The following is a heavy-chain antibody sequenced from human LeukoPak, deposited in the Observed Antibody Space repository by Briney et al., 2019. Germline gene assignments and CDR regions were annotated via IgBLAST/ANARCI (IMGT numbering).Heavy chain of an antibody. CDR1: GYSFTTYW. CDR3: ARRYYSGWSYMDV. CDR2: IYPGDSDT. D-gene: IGHD2/OR15-2a*01. Sequence: GESLKISCKVSGYSFTTYWIGGGRQMPGKGLEWRGIIYPGDSDTRYNPSFQGQVTISADKSISTAYLQWSSLKASDTAIYYCARRYYSGWSYMDVWGKGTTVTISS. V-gene: IGHV5-51*01. J-gene: IGHJ6*03.